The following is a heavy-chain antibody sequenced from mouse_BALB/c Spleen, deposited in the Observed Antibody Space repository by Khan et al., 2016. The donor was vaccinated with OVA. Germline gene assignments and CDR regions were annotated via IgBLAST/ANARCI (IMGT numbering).Heavy chain of an antibody. V-gene: IGHV14-3*02. Sequence: VQLQQSGAELVKPGASVKLSCTASGFNIKDTYMHWVKQRPEQGLEWIGRIDPLIGDTQYDPNFQAKATLTADTSSSTAYLQLSSLTSEDSAVSDGASQNWFVYWGQGTLATVSA. CDR3: ASQNWFVY. CDR2: IDPLIGDT. CDR1: GFNIKDTY. J-gene: IGHJ3*01.